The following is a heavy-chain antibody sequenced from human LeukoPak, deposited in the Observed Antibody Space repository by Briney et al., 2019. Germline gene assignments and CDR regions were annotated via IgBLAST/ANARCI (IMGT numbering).Heavy chain of an antibody. CDR1: GFTFSSYW. V-gene: IGHV3-74*01. Sequence: GGSLRLSCAGSGFTFSSYWMHWVRQAPGKGLVWVSRINSDGSSTSYAESVKGRFTISRDNAKNTLYLQMNSLRAEDTAVYYCARGGGGLQYFDHWGQGTLVTVSS. CDR2: INSDGSST. J-gene: IGHJ4*02. D-gene: IGHD5-24*01. CDR3: ARGGGGLQYFDH.